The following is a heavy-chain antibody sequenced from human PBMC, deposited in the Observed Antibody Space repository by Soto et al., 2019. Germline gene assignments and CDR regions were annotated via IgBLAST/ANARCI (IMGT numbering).Heavy chain of an antibody. V-gene: IGHV1-2*04. D-gene: IGHD2-2*01. Sequence: ASVKVSCKASGYTFTGYYMHWVRQAPGQGLEWMGWINPNSGGTNYAQKFQGWVTMTRDTSISTAYMELSRLRSDDTAVYYCARDMVVVPAAMGPSEGMDVWGQGTTVTVSS. CDR2: INPNSGGT. J-gene: IGHJ6*02. CDR3: ARDMVVVPAAMGPSEGMDV. CDR1: GYTFTGYY.